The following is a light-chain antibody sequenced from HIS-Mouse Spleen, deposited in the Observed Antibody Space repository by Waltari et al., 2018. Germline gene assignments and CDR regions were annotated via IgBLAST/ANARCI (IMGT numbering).Light chain of an antibody. CDR2: DVR. CDR3: SSYTSSSFNVV. V-gene: IGLV2-14*03. Sequence: QSALTQPASVSGSPGQSITISCTGTSSDVGGYNYVSWYQQHPGKAPKLMIYDVRNRHSGVSNRFPGSKSGNTASLTISGLQAEDEADYYCSSYTSSSFNVVFGGGTKLTVL. CDR1: SSDVGGYNY. J-gene: IGLJ2*01.